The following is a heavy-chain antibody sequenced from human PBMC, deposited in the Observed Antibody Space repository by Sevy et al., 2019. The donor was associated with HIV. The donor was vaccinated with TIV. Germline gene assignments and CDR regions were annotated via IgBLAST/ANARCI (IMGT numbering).Heavy chain of an antibody. CDR2: IKSKTDGGTT. V-gene: IGHV3-15*07. J-gene: IGHJ4*02. CDR3: TTDLWFGESFDY. CDR1: GFTFSNAW. Sequence: GGSLRLSCAASGFTFSNAWMNWVRQAPGKGLEWVGRIKSKTDGGTTDYAAPVKGRFTISRNDSKNTLYLQMNSLKTEDTAVYYCTTDLWFGESFDYWGQGTLVTVSS. D-gene: IGHD3-10*01.